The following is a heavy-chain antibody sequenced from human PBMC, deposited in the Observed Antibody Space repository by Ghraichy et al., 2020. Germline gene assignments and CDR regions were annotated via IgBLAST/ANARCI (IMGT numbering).Heavy chain of an antibody. CDR2: ISSSSSYI. Sequence: GGSLRLSCAASGFTFSSYSMNWVRQAPGKGLEWVSSISSSSSYIYYADSVKGRFTISRDNAKNSLYLQMNSLRAEDTAVYYCARDGRPGDYPYEYFQHWGQGTLVTVSS. CDR3: ARDGRPGDYPYEYFQH. D-gene: IGHD4-17*01. J-gene: IGHJ1*01. CDR1: GFTFSSYS. V-gene: IGHV3-21*01.